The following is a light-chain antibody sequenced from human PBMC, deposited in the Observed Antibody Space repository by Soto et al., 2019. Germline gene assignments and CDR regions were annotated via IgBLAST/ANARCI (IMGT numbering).Light chain of an antibody. V-gene: IGLV2-14*03. J-gene: IGLJ3*02. CDR1: SSDVGAYNY. CDR3: SSYTSSSTV. CDR2: DVS. Sequence: QSVLTQPASVSGSPGQSITISCTETSSDVGAYNYVSWYQQHPGKAPKLMIYDVSHRPSGVSDRFSGSQSGNTASLTISGLQAEDEANYFCSSYTSSSTVFGGRTKLTVL.